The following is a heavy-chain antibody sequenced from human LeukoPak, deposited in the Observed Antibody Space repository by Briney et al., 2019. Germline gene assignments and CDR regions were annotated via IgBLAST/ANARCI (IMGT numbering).Heavy chain of an antibody. CDR3: AKAGDIVVVPAASYFDY. CDR1: GFTFSSHW. J-gene: IGHJ4*02. D-gene: IGHD2-2*01. V-gene: IGHV3-74*01. CDR2: INRDGSST. Sequence: PGGSLRLSCAASGFTFSSHWIHWVRQAPGKGLVWVSGINRDGSSTSYADSVKGRFTISRDNSKNTLYLQMNSLRAEDTAVYYCAKAGDIVVVPAASYFDYWGQGTLVTVSS.